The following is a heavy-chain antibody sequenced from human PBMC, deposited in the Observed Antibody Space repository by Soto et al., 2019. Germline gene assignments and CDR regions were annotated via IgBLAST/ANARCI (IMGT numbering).Heavy chain of an antibody. CDR1: GYTFTSYA. J-gene: IGHJ3*02. CDR2: INAGNGNT. Sequence: ASVKVSCKASGYTFTSYAMHWVRQAPGQRLEWMGWINAGNGNTKYSQKFQGRVTITRDTSASTAYMELSSLRSEDTAVYYCARVRRRYYGSGSYYNAAFDIWGQGTMVTVSS. V-gene: IGHV1-3*01. D-gene: IGHD3-10*01. CDR3: ARVRRRYYGSGSYYNAAFDI.